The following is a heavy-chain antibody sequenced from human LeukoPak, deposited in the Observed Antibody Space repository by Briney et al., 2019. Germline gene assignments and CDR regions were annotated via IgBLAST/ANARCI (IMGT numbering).Heavy chain of an antibody. CDR3: ARAIFGVVRTYYYMDV. Sequence: ASVKVSCKASGGTFSSYAISWVRQAPGQGLEWMGGVIPIFGTANYAQKFQGRVTITTDESMSTAYMELSSLRSEDTAVYYCARAIFGVVRTYYYMDVWGKGTTVTVSS. V-gene: IGHV1-69*05. CDR1: GGTFSSYA. D-gene: IGHD3-3*01. J-gene: IGHJ6*03. CDR2: VIPIFGTA.